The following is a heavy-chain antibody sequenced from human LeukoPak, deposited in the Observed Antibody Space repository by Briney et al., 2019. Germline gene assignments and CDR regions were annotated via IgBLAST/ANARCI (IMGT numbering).Heavy chain of an antibody. Sequence: GGSLRLSCLTSGFTLSTNAMSWVRQAPGKGLEWISGISGSGASTYYADSVKGRFTISRDDSRNTLYLQMNTLRAEDTAIYYCAKDRTVGASYWYFDLWGRGTLVTVSS. CDR1: GFTLSTNA. V-gene: IGHV3-23*01. CDR3: AKDRTVGASYWYFDL. J-gene: IGHJ2*01. D-gene: IGHD1-26*01. CDR2: ISGSGAST.